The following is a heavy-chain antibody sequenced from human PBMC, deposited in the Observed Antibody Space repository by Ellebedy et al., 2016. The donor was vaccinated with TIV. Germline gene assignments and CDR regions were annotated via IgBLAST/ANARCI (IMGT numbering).Heavy chain of an antibody. V-gene: IGHV3-11*06. J-gene: IGHJ5*02. Sequence: GESLKISXAVSGFTFSDYYMSWIRQAPGKGLEWVSYISGPGSDTNYADSVKGRFTISRDNARNSLFLQMNSLRAEDTALYYCARGDRVADPWGQGTLVTVSS. CDR2: ISGPGSDT. D-gene: IGHD2-15*01. CDR3: ARGDRVADP. CDR1: GFTFSDYY.